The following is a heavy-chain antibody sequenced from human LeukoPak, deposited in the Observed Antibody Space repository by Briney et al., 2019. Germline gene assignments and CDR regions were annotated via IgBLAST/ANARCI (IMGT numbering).Heavy chain of an antibody. Sequence: GGSLRLSCAASGFTFSNHAMHWVRQTPGKGLEWVAVISFDATKKYYADSVKGRFTVSRDNFKSTLYLQMNSLRPEDMAIYYCARNSAADYYFDYWGQGTLVTVSS. CDR3: ARNSAADYYFDY. CDR2: ISFDATKK. D-gene: IGHD2-21*02. J-gene: IGHJ4*02. CDR1: GFTFSNHA. V-gene: IGHV3-30-3*01.